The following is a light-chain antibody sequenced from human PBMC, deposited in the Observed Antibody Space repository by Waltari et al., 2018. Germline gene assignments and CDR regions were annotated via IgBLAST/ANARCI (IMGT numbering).Light chain of an antibody. V-gene: IGKV3-15*01. CDR3: QQYNKWPRT. J-gene: IGKJ1*01. Sequence: EIVMTQSPVTLSVSPGERATLSCRASQSVGSNLAWYQQKPGQAPSLLIYGESTRANGIPGRFSGSGSGTEFTLTLSSLQSEDFAVYYCQQYNKWPRTFGQGTKVEIK. CDR2: GES. CDR1: QSVGSN.